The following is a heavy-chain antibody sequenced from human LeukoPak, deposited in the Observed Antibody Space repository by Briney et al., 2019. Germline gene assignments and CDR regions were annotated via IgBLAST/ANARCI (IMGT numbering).Heavy chain of an antibody. CDR2: FDPEDGET. Sequence: ASVKVSCKVSGYTLTELSMHWVRQAPGKGLEWMGGFDPEDGETIYAQKFQGRVTMTEDTSTDTAYMELSSLRSEDTAVYYCATSYYYDSSGDHGIDYWGQGTLVTVSS. V-gene: IGHV1-24*01. D-gene: IGHD3-22*01. J-gene: IGHJ4*02. CDR1: GYTLTELS. CDR3: ATSYYYDSSGDHGIDY.